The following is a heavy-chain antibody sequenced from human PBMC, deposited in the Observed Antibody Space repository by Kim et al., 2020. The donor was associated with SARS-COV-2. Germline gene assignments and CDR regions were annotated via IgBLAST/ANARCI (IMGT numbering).Heavy chain of an antibody. Sequence: SETLSLTCTLSAGSISSYYWSCIVQPPREELEWIVYIYYSGGTTYNPPLKSRVTISVDTSTNQFSLKLSSLTAAATAAYYCSRVATMVQGVHSRSFGYW. J-gene: IGHJ4*03. D-gene: IGHD3-10*01. CDR2: IYYSGGT. CDR1: AGSISSYY. V-gene: IGHV4-59*12. CDR3: SRVATMVQGVHSRSFGY.